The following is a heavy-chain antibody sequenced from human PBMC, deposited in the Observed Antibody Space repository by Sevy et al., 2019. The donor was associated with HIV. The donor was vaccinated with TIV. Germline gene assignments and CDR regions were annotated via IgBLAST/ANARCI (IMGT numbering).Heavy chain of an antibody. CDR3: ARELGGSLLFDY. D-gene: IGHD1-26*01. J-gene: IGHJ4*02. Sequence: VGSLRLSCAASGFPFSDSWMTWVRQAPGKGLEWVANIKQEGTEKHYVDSMKGRFTISRDNAKNTLYLQMDSLRVDDTAVYFCARELGGSLLFDYRGQGALVTVSS. V-gene: IGHV3-7*01. CDR1: GFPFSDSW. CDR2: IKQEGTEK.